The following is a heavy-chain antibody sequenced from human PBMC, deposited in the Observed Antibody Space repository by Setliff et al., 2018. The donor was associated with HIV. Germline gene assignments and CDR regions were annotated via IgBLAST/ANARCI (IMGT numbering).Heavy chain of an antibody. Sequence: PSETLSLTCAVSGVSISAYFWSWIRQSPEKGLEWIGYMDNRGNTNYSPSLKSRITISVDTSKNHFSLKLNSVTAADTAVYYCVRGPYDYVWGSYRPNYFDYWGQGTLVTVSS. V-gene: IGHV4-59*01. CDR1: GVSISAYF. CDR3: VRGPYDYVWGSYRPNYFDY. D-gene: IGHD3-16*02. CDR2: MDNRGNT. J-gene: IGHJ4*02.